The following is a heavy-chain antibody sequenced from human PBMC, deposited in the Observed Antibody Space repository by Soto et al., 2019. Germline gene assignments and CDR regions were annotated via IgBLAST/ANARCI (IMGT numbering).Heavy chain of an antibody. D-gene: IGHD3-3*01. Sequence: SETLSLTCTVSGGSISSYYWSWIRQPPGKGLEWIGYIYYSGSTNYNPSLKSRVTISVDTSKNQFSLKLSSVTAADTAVYYCAGAQITIFGVVTLDYWGQGTLVTVSS. CDR2: IYYSGST. CDR3: AGAQITIFGVVTLDY. V-gene: IGHV4-59*01. J-gene: IGHJ4*02. CDR1: GGSISSYY.